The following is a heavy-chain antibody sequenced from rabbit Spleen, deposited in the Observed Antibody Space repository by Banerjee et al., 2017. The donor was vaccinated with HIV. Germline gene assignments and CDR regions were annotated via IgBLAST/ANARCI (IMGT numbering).Heavy chain of an antibody. Sequence: QSLQESGGGLVKPGASLTLTCTAAGVSFSSYYYMCWVRQAPGKGLECIACIYGDRSGSTYYANWAKGRFTISRTSSTTVTLEMTSLTAADTATYFCARGSAAMTMVITGFYLNLWGQGTLVTVS. CDR2: IYGDRSGST. V-gene: IGHV1S40*01. CDR3: ARGSAAMTMVITGFYLNL. J-gene: IGHJ4*01. D-gene: IGHD2-1*01. CDR1: GVSFSSYYY.